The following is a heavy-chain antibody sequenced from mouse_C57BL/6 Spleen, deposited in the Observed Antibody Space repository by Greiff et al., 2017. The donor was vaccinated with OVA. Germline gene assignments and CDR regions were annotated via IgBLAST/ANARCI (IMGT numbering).Heavy chain of an antibody. J-gene: IGHJ2*01. CDR3: ARGFITTVRGFDY. Sequence: QVQLQQSGAELARPGASVKLSCKASGYTFTSYGISWVKQRTGQGLEWIGEIYPRSGNTYYNEKFKGKATLTADKSSSTAYMELRSLTSEDSAVDFCARGFITTVRGFDYWGQGTTLTVSS. V-gene: IGHV1-81*01. CDR1: GYTFTSYG. CDR2: IYPRSGNT. D-gene: IGHD1-1*01.